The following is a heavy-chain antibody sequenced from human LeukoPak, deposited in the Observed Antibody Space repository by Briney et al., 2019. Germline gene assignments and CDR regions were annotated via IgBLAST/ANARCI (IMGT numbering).Heavy chain of an antibody. D-gene: IGHD3-10*01. CDR1: GFTFSSYG. Sequence: GGSLRLSCAASGFTFSSYGMNWVRKALGKGLEWVSYISHSGNDIYYGESVRGRFTISRDNAKNSLYLQMHTLSAEDTAVYYCAGDGTGVLPGDAFDIWSQGTMVTVSS. CDR3: AGDGTGVLPGDAFDI. CDR2: ISHSGNDI. J-gene: IGHJ3*02. V-gene: IGHV3-21*05.